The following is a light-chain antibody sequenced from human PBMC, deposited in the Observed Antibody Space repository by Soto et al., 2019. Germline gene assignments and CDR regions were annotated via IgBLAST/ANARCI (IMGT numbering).Light chain of an antibody. J-gene: IGKJ1*01. V-gene: IGKV4-1*01. Sequence: DIVLTQSPGSLAVSLGERATINCKSSQSVLYSSNNKNYLAWYQQKPGQPPKLLIYWASTRESGVPDRFSGSGSGTDFTLTISSLQAGDVAVYYFQHYYSIPWTCGQGTKVDIK. CDR3: QHYYSIPWT. CDR1: QSVLYSSNNKNY. CDR2: WAS.